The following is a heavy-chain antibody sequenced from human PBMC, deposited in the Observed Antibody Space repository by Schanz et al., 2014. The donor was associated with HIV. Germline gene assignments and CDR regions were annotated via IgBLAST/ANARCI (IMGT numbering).Heavy chain of an antibody. Sequence: VQLVESGGSLVQPGGSLRLSCAASGFRFRSYWMSWVRQAPGKGLEWVAVISYDGTNKVYADSVKGRFTVSRDNSKNTLYLQLKSLRVEDTAVYYCAKMARSVAANTNFDYWGQGTLVTVSS. CDR1: GFRFRSYW. CDR2: ISYDGTNK. D-gene: IGHD6-19*01. V-gene: IGHV3-30*18. J-gene: IGHJ4*02. CDR3: AKMARSVAANTNFDY.